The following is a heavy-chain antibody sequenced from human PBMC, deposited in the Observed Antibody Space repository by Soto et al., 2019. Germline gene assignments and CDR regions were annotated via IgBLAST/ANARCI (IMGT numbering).Heavy chain of an antibody. Sequence: RSLRLSCAASGFTFSSYGMHWVRQAPGKGLEWVAVIWYDGSNKYYADSVKGRFTISRDNSKNTLYLQMNSLRAEDTAVYYCAKKRRYSFDAFDIWGQGTMVTVSS. V-gene: IGHV3-33*06. CDR1: GFTFSSYG. J-gene: IGHJ3*02. CDR3: AKKRRYSFDAFDI. CDR2: IWYDGSNK. D-gene: IGHD5-18*01.